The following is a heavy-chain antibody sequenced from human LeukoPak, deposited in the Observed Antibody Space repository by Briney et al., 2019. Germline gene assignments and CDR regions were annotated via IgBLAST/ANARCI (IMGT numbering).Heavy chain of an antibody. D-gene: IGHD3-3*01. CDR2: INHSGST. CDR3: ARAPSTYYDFWGGLRYFDY. V-gene: IGHV4-34*01. J-gene: IGHJ4*02. CDR1: GGSFSGYY. Sequence: SETLSLTCAVYGGSFSGYYWSWIRQPPGKGLEWIGEINHSGSTNYNPSLKSRVTISVDTSKNQFSLKLSSVTAADTAVYYCARAPSTYYDFWGGLRYFDYWGQGTLVTVSS.